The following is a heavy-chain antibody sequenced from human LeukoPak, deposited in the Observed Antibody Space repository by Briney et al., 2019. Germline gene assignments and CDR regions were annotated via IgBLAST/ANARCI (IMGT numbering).Heavy chain of an antibody. CDR2: ISSSGSTI. CDR3: ARDGSSSWAPNWYFDL. Sequence: GGSLRLSCAASRFTFSSYEMNWVRQALGKGLEWVSYISSSGSTIYYADSVKGRFTISRGNAKNSLYLQMNSLRAEDTAVYYCARDGSSSWAPNWYFDLWGRGTLVTVSS. CDR1: RFTFSSYE. J-gene: IGHJ2*01. D-gene: IGHD6-13*01. V-gene: IGHV3-48*03.